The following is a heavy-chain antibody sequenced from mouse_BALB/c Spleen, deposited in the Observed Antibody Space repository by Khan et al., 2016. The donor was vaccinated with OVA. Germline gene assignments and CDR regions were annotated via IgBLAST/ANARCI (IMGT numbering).Heavy chain of an antibody. V-gene: IGHV2-2*02. CDR1: GFSLTSYG. Sequence: VQLVESGPGLVQPSQSLSITCTVSGFSLTSYGVHWVRHSPGKGLEWLGVIWSVGSTDYNAAFISRLNISKANSKSQAFFKMNSLQANDTAIYYCARNYEYDEGLAYWGQGTLVTVAA. CDR3: ARNYEYDEGLAY. CDR2: IWSVGST. D-gene: IGHD2-4*01. J-gene: IGHJ3*01.